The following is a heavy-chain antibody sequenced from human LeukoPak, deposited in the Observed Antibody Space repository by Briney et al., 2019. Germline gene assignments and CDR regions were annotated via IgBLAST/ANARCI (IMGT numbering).Heavy chain of an antibody. V-gene: IGHV1-8*01. CDR2: MSPNSGNT. CDR1: GYTFTSYD. J-gene: IGHJ4*02. CDR3: ARAGGYCGRISCPYYFDY. Sequence: ASVKVSCKPSGYTFTSYDINWVRQAPGQGLEWMGWMSPNSGNTGYAQKFQGRVTMTWNNSMSTAYMELSSLRSEDTAVYYCARAGGYCGRISCPYYFDYWGQGSLVAVSS. D-gene: IGHD2-15*01.